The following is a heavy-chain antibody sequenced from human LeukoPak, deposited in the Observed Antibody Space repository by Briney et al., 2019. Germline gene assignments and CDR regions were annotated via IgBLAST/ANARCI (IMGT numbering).Heavy chain of an antibody. D-gene: IGHD3-22*01. Sequence: SETLSLTCTVSGGSISSYYWSWIRQPAGKGLEWIGRIYTSGSTNYNPSLKSRVTMSGDTSKNQFSLKLSSVTAADTAVYYCAGESYYYDSSGYLFDYWGQGTLVTV. CDR2: IYTSGST. J-gene: IGHJ4*02. CDR3: AGESYYYDSSGYLFDY. V-gene: IGHV4-4*07. CDR1: GGSISSYY.